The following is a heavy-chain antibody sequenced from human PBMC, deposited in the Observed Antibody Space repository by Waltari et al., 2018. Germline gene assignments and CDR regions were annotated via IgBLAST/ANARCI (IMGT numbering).Heavy chain of an antibody. CDR2: IYSGGST. V-gene: IGHV3-53*01. CDR3: ARDSRLRFGAHAFDI. CDR1: GFTVSSNY. D-gene: IGHD5-12*01. Sequence: EVQLVESGGGLIQPGGSLRLSCAASGFTVSSNYMSWVRQAPGKGLEWGSVIYSGGSTYYADAVKGRFTISRDNSKNTLYLQMNSLRAEDTAVYYCARDSRLRFGAHAFDIWGQGTMVTVSS. J-gene: IGHJ3*02.